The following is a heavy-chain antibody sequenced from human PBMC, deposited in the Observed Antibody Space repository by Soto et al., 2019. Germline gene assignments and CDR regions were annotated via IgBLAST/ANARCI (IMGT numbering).Heavy chain of an antibody. J-gene: IGHJ3*02. CDR2: IYHSGST. V-gene: IGHV4-4*02. CDR3: ARRDFWRGWHAFDI. Sequence: SETLSLTCAVSSGSISSSNWWSWVRQPPGKGLEWIGEIYHSGSTNYNPSLKSRVTISVDKSKNQFSPKLSSVTAADTAVYYCARRDFWRGWHAFDIWGQGTMVTVSS. D-gene: IGHD3-3*01. CDR1: SGSISSSNW.